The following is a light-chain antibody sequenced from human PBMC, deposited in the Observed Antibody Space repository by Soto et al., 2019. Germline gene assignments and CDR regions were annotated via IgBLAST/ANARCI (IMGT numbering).Light chain of an antibody. V-gene: IGKV4-1*01. CDR2: WAS. CDR3: QQYSSTLWT. Sequence: DIVMTQSPDSLAVSLGERATINCKSSQSVLYSSSNKNYLAWYQQKPGQPPKLLIYWASTRESGVPDRFSGSGSGTDFTLTISSLQAEDVAVYYCQQYSSTLWTFGQGTKVDI. CDR1: QSVLYSSSNKNY. J-gene: IGKJ1*01.